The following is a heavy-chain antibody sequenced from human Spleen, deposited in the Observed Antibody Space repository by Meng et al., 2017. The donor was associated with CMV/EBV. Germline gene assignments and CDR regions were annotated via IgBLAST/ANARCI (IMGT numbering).Heavy chain of an antibody. Sequence: SVKVSCKASGGTFSSYGVSWVRQAPGQRPEWMGGIIPIFGTANYAQKFQGRVTITTDESTTTAYMELSSLRSEDTAIYYCARDTADSPPALDYWGQGTLVTVSS. D-gene: IGHD2-21*02. CDR3: ARDTADSPPALDY. CDR1: GGTFSSYG. V-gene: IGHV1-69*05. CDR2: IIPIFGTA. J-gene: IGHJ4*02.